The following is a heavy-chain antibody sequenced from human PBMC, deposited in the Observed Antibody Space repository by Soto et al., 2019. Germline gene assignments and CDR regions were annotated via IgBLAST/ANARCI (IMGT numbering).Heavy chain of an antibody. D-gene: IGHD3-16*01. V-gene: IGHV3-7*01. CDR3: ARDIGFDYVN. CDR1: GFNVMSYW. Sequence: VGSLRLSCSVSGFNVMSYWMSWVRQAPGKGLEWVASIKEDGSEIYYLHSVRGRFSISRDSAGNALHLTMNYLSAEDTGVYFCARDIGFDYVNWGQGTLVTVSS. J-gene: IGHJ4*02. CDR2: IKEDGSEI.